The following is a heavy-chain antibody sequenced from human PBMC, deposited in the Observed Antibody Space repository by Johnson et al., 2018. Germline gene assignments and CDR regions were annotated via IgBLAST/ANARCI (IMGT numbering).Heavy chain of an antibody. Sequence: VQLVQSGGGLVQPGGSLRLSCAASGFTFSSDAMSWVRQAPGKGLEWVSTISAGGGNTYNADSVQGRFTISRDNSKNKLYFQMNSPGVEDTAVYYCAKDRSYFCRRGSYWGLFDYWGQGTLVTVSS. CDR1: GFTFSSDA. V-gene: IGHV3-23*04. CDR3: AKDRSYFCRRGSYWGLFDY. D-gene: IGHD3-22*01. CDR2: ISAGGGNT. J-gene: IGHJ4*02.